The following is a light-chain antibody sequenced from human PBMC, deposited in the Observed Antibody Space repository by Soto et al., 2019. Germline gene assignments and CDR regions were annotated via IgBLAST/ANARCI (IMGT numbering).Light chain of an antibody. V-gene: IGLV2-14*01. J-gene: IGLJ1*01. CDR1: SSDVGRYNH. CDR3: NSHTSGDFRV. CDR2: EVS. Sequence: QSALTQPASVSGSPGQSITISCTGTSSDVGRYNHVSWYQHHPGKAPKLLISEVSKRPSGVSNRFSGSKSDYTASQTISGLQAEDEADYYCNSHTSGDFRVFGTGTKVTVL.